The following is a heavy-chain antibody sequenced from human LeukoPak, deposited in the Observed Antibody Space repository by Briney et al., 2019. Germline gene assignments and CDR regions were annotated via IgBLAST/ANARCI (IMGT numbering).Heavy chain of an antibody. D-gene: IGHD4-23*01. CDR2: ISYDGSNK. J-gene: IGHJ4*02. CDR1: GFTCSSYA. V-gene: IGHV3-30*04. Sequence: GRSLRLSCAASGFTCSSYAMNWVRQAPGKGLVGVAVISYDGSNKYYADSVKGRFTISRDNSKNTLYLQMNSLKAEDTAVYYCARTPRWHYFDYWGQGTLVTVSS. CDR3: ARTPRWHYFDY.